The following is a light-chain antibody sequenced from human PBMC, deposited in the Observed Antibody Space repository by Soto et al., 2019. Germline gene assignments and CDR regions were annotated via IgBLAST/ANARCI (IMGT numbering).Light chain of an antibody. Sequence: EIVLTQSPATLSLSPGERATLSCGASRSVSSYLAWYQQKPGQAPRLLIYDASYSATGIPARFSGSGSGTDFTLTLRSLKPEDFAVYYCQHRSDWPPRLTFGGGTKVEIK. V-gene: IGKV3-11*01. CDR3: QHRSDWPPRLT. J-gene: IGKJ4*01. CDR1: RSVSSY. CDR2: DAS.